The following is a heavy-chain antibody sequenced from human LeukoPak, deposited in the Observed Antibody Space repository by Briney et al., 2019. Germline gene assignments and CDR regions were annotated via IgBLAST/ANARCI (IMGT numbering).Heavy chain of an antibody. D-gene: IGHD3-3*01. V-gene: IGHV3-33*01. Sequence: GRSLRLSCAASGFTFSSYGMHWVRQAPGKGLEWVAVIWYDGSNKYYADSVKGRFTISRDNSKNTLYLQMNSLRAEDTAVYYCARSGTYYDFWSGPLDHYGMDVWGQGTTVTVSS. J-gene: IGHJ6*02. CDR1: GFTFSSYG. CDR3: ARSGTYYDFWSGPLDHYGMDV. CDR2: IWYDGSNK.